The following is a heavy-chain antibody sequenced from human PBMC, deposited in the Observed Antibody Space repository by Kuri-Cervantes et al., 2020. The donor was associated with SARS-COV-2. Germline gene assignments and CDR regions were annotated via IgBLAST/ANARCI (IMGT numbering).Heavy chain of an antibody. J-gene: IGHJ1*01. CDR2: INHSGST. V-gene: IGHV4-34*01. CDR3: ARVSDSGSPRHPYFQH. D-gene: IGHD1-26*01. Sequence: SETLSLTCAVYGGSFRGYYWSWIRQPPGKGLEWIGEINHSGSTNYNPSLKSRVTISVDTSKNQFSLKLSSVTAADTAVYYCARVSDSGSPRHPYFQHWGQGTLVTVSS. CDR1: GGSFRGYY.